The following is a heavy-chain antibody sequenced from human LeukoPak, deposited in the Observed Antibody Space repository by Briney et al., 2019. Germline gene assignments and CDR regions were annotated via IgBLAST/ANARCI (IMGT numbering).Heavy chain of an antibody. D-gene: IGHD2-15*01. CDR3: ARDVDDDYYLDV. J-gene: IGHJ6*03. Sequence: SETLSLTCTVSGGSISNYYWSWIRQSPGKGLEWIGYINYSGITTYNPSLKSRVTMSVDTSKNQFSLRLTSVTAADTAVYYCARDVDDDYYLDVWGKGTTVTVSS. CDR1: GGSISNYY. V-gene: IGHV4-59*01. CDR2: INYSGIT.